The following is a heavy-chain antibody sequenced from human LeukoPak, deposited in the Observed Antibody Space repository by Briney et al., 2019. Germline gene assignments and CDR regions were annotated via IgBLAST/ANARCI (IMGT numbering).Heavy chain of an antibody. Sequence: SETLSLTCTVSGGSTSSSSYYWGWIRQPPGKGLEWIGSIYYSGSTYYNPSLKSRVTISVDTSKNQFSLKLSSVTAADTAVYYCARRRYCSSTSCQRDNYYYGMDVWGQGTTVTVSS. CDR3: ARRRYCSSTSCQRDNYYYGMDV. V-gene: IGHV4-39*01. J-gene: IGHJ6*02. CDR1: GGSTSSSSYY. D-gene: IGHD2-2*01. CDR2: IYYSGST.